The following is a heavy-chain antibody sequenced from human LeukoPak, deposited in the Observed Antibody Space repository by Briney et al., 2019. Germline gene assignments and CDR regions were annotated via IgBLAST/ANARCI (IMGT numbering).Heavy chain of an antibody. V-gene: IGHV3-74*01. J-gene: IGHJ6*02. CDR2: INSDGSSM. CDR3: ATDPFPYGMDV. Sequence: GGSLRLSCAASGFSFRTYWMFWVRQVPGKGLMWVSRINSDGSSMTYADSVKGRFTISRDNAKNTLYLQMNSLGVEDSAVYYCATDPFPYGMDVWGQGATVIVSS. CDR1: GFSFRTYW.